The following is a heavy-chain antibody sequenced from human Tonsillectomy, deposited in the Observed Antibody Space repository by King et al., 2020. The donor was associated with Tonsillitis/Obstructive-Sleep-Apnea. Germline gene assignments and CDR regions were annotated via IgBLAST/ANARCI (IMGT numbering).Heavy chain of an antibody. J-gene: IGHJ1*01. CDR1: GFTFDGYA. Sequence: VQLVESGGGVVQPGGSLRLSCAASGFTFDGYAMHWVRQAPGKGLEWVSLISGDGGSTYYADSVKGRFTISRDNSKNSLYLQMNSLRTEDTALYYCAKDIGESMAGAEYFQHWGQGTLVTVSS. CDR3: AKDIGESMAGAEYFQH. V-gene: IGHV3-43*02. CDR2: ISGDGGST. D-gene: IGHD6-19*01.